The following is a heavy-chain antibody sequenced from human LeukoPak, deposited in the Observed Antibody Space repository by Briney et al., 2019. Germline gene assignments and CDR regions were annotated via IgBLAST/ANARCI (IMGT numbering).Heavy chain of an antibody. CDR1: GYTFTGYY. CDR2: INPNSGGT. V-gene: IGHV1-2*02. CDR3: SREDY. J-gene: IGHJ4*02. Sequence: ASVKVSFKASGYTFTGYYLHWVRQAPGQGLEWVGWINPNSGGTNYAQKLQGRVTMTRDTSITTVYMELSRLRSDDTAVYYCSREDYWGQGTLVTVSS.